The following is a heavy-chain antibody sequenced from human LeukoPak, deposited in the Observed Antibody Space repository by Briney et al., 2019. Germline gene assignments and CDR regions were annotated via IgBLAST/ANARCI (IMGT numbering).Heavy chain of an antibody. Sequence: ASVKVSCKASGYTFTGYYMHWVRQAPGQGLEWMGWINPNSGGTNYAQKFQGRVTMTRGTSISTAYMELSRLRSDDTAVYYCARDSSAAGYNWFDPWGQGTLVTVSS. CDR2: INPNSGGT. CDR3: ARDSSAAGYNWFDP. J-gene: IGHJ5*02. CDR1: GYTFTGYY. V-gene: IGHV1-2*02. D-gene: IGHD6-13*01.